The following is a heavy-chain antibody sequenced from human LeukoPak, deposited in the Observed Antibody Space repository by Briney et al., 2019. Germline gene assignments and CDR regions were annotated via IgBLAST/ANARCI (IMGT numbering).Heavy chain of an antibody. D-gene: IGHD2-15*01. Sequence: GESLKISCKGSGYSFTSYWISWVRQMPGKGLVWMGRIDPSDSYTNYSPSFQGHVTISADKSISTAYLQWSSLKASDTAMYYCARYAFYCSGGSCQFYYFDYWGQGTLVTVSS. CDR1: GYSFTSYW. J-gene: IGHJ4*02. CDR2: IDPSDSYT. CDR3: ARYAFYCSGGSCQFYYFDY. V-gene: IGHV5-10-1*01.